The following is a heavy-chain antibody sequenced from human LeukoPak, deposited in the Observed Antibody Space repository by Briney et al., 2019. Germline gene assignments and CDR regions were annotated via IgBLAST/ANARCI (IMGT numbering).Heavy chain of an antibody. J-gene: IGHJ4*02. V-gene: IGHV1-18*01. CDR1: GGTFSSYA. CDR3: ARVRRVVYAKNVDY. D-gene: IGHD2-8*02. Sequence: VSVKVSCKASGGTFSSYAISWVRQAPGQGLEWMGWISAYNGNTNYAQKLQGRVTVTTDTSTSTAYMELRSLRSDDTAVYYCARVRRVVYAKNVDYWGQGTLVTVSS. CDR2: ISAYNGNT.